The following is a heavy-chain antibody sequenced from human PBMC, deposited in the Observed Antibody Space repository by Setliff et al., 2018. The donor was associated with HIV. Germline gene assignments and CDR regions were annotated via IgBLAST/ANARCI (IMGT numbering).Heavy chain of an antibody. Sequence: KPSETLSLTCVVSGFSIKNDNWWNWVRQTPGKGLEWIGQIFHDGTVTYKPSLESRVTTLMDILKNQISLNVTSVTAADTATYYCAKTNIPMPRSGTRLESWGPGRLVTVSS. CDR1: GFSIKNDNW. CDR3: AKTNIPMPRSGTRLES. V-gene: IGHV4-4*02. CDR2: IFHDGTV. J-gene: IGHJ4*02. D-gene: IGHD2-2*02.